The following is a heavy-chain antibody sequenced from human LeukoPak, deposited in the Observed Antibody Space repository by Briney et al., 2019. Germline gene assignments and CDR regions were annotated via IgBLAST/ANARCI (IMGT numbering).Heavy chain of an antibody. J-gene: IGHJ3*02. CDR3: ARDKFSPPFSWELLLDWAFDI. Sequence: SETLSLTCTVSGASVSGSAYYWGWIRQPPGKGLEWIGNIYYSGSTYYNESLESRVTISIDTSKNQFSLKLSSVTAADTAVYYCARDKFSPPFSWELLLDWAFDIWGQGTMVTVSS. CDR1: GASVSGSAYY. D-gene: IGHD1-26*01. V-gene: IGHV4-39*07. CDR2: IYYSGST.